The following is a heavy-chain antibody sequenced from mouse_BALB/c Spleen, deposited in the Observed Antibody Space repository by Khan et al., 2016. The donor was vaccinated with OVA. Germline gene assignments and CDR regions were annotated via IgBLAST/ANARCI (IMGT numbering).Heavy chain of an antibody. CDR1: GYSITSGYS. J-gene: IGHJ3*01. CDR3: AGGFPTY. V-gene: IGHV3-1*02. CDR2: IHYSGST. Sequence: EVQLQESGPDLVKPSQSLSLTCTVTGYSITSGYSWHWIRQFPGNKLEWMGYIHYSGSTSYNPSLKSRIPITPDPSKNQFFLQLNSVTTEDSATYYCAGGFPTYWGQGPLVTVSA.